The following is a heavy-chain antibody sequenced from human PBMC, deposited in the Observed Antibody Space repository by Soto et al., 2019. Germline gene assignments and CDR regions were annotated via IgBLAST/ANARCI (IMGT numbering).Heavy chain of an antibody. J-gene: IGHJ4*02. V-gene: IGHV4-30-4*01. D-gene: IGHD4-17*01. CDR1: GGSISSGDYY. Sequence: QVQLQESGPGLVKPSQTLSLTCTVSGGSISSGDYYWSWIRQPPGKGLEWIGYIYYSGSTYYNPSLKSRXXIXVXXSKNQFSLKLSSVTAADTAVYYCAREATTVTSFDYWGQGTLVTVSS. CDR2: IYYSGST. CDR3: AREATTVTSFDY.